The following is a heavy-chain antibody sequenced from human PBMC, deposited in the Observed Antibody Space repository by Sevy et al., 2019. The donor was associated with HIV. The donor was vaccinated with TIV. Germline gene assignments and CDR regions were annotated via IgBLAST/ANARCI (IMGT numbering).Heavy chain of an antibody. Sequence: GGSLRLSCAASGFTFSSYWMSWVRQAPGKGLEWVANIKQDGSEKYYVDSVKGRFTISRDNAKYSLYLQMNSLRAEDTAVYYCARSLNYGRTNWFDPWGQGTLVTVSS. CDR1: GFTFSSYW. CDR3: ARSLNYGRTNWFDP. D-gene: IGHD3-16*01. V-gene: IGHV3-7*01. J-gene: IGHJ5*02. CDR2: IKQDGSEK.